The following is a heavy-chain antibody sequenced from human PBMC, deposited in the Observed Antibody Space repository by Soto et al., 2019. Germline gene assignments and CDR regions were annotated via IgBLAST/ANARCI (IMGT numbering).Heavy chain of an antibody. CDR3: AKYGNWRDVYYDV. J-gene: IGHJ4*02. Sequence: EVQLLESGGGLVQPGGSLRLSCVGSGIEFSNYAMSWVRQAPGKGLEWVSIVSASGRSLYHADSVKGRFTISRDNSKNSLYLHRNNLRAEDTAVYYCAKYGNWRDVYYDVWGQGTPVTVSS. CDR1: GIEFSNYA. D-gene: IGHD3-16*01. CDR2: VSASGRSL. V-gene: IGHV3-23*01.